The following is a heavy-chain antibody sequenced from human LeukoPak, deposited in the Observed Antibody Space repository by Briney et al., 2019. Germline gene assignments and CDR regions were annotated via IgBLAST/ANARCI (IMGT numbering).Heavy chain of an antibody. CDR3: ASLDYSGYEGWFDP. D-gene: IGHD5-12*01. V-gene: IGHV1-18*01. J-gene: IGHJ5*02. Sequence: RAAVKVSCQPSGYTFTSYGNSGELQAPGPGLEWMGWISAYNGNTNYAQKLQGRVTITTETSTSTAYMELRSLLTDDTAVYYYASLDYSGYEGWFDPWGQGTLVTVSS. CDR2: ISAYNGNT. CDR1: GYTFTSYG.